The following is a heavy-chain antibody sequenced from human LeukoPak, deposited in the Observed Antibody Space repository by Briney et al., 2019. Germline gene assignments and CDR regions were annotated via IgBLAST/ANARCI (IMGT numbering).Heavy chain of an antibody. J-gene: IGHJ4*02. CDR2: ISYDGSNK. V-gene: IGHV3-30*01. CDR3: ARETPLGEASGY. Sequence: PGGSLRLSCAASGFTFSSYAMHWVRQAPGKGLEWVAVISYDGSNKYYADSVKGRFTISRDNSKSTLYLQMNSLRAEDTAVYYCARETPLGEASGYWGQGTLVTVSS. D-gene: IGHD3-16*01. CDR1: GFTFSSYA.